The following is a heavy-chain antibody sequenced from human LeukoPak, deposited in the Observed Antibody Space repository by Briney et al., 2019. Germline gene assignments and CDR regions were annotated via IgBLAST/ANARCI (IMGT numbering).Heavy chain of an antibody. J-gene: IGHJ2*01. V-gene: IGHV4-34*01. CDR3: ARASTVILAWLRNRSNGYFDL. D-gene: IGHD3-3*01. CDR2: INHSGST. CDR1: GGSFSGYY. Sequence: SGTLSLTCAVYGGSFSGYYWSWIRQPPGKGLEWIGEINHSGSTNYNPSLKSRVTISVDTSKNQFSLKLSSVTAADTAVYYCARASTVILAWLRNRSNGYFDLWGRGTLVTVSS.